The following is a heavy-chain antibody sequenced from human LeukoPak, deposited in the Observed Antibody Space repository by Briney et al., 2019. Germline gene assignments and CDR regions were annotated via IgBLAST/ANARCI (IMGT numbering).Heavy chain of an antibody. V-gene: IGHV3-66*01. D-gene: IGHD5-12*01. J-gene: IGHJ4*02. Sequence: PGGSLRLSCAASGFTVSSNYMSWVRQAPGKGLEWVPVIYSGGSTYYADSVKGRFTISRDNSKNTLYLQMNSLKAEDTAVYYCARAIGGDGYSGYDPGYYYLDYWGQGTLVTVSS. CDR3: ARAIGGDGYSGYDPGYYYLDY. CDR1: GFTVSSNY. CDR2: IYSGGST.